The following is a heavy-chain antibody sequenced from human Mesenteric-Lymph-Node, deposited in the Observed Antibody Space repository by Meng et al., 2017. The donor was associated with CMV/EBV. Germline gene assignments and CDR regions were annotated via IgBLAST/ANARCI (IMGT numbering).Heavy chain of an antibody. D-gene: IGHD3-3*01. Sequence: GSLKISCAASGFTFSTYGLSWVRRAPGKGLEWVSHITGNGPNSYYADSVKGRFTISRDNSKNTLYLQMNSLRAEDTAVYYCAKSTIFGVVGYYFDYWGQGTLVTVSS. J-gene: IGHJ4*02. V-gene: IGHV3-23*01. CDR3: AKSTIFGVVGYYFDY. CDR1: GFTFSTYG. CDR2: ITGNGPNS.